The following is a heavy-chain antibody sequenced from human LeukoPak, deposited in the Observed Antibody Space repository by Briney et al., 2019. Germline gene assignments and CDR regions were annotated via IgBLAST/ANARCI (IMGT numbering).Heavy chain of an antibody. CDR2: ISWNSGSI. D-gene: IGHD2-15*01. J-gene: IGHJ4*02. CDR1: GFTFYDYA. CDR3: ANARGSGTYFDY. V-gene: IGHV3-9*01. Sequence: GRSLRLSCAAPGFTFYDYAMHWVRHAPGKGLEWVSGISWNSGSIDYADSVKGRFTISRDNAKNSLYLQMNSLRAEDTALYYCANARGSGTYFDYWGQGTLVTVSS.